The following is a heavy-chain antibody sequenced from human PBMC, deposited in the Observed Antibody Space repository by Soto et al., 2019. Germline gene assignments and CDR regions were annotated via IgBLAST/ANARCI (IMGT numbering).Heavy chain of an antibody. CDR1: GYTFTSYA. CDR2: INAGNGNT. Sequence: ASVKVSCKASGYTFTSYAMHWVRQAPGQRLEWMAWINAGNGNTKYSQKFQGRVAITRDTSASTTYMELSSLTSEDTAVYYCTRAPRGIIVAPDYWGQGTLVTVSS. J-gene: IGHJ4*02. CDR3: TRAPRGIIVAPDY. D-gene: IGHD6-19*01. V-gene: IGHV1-3*01.